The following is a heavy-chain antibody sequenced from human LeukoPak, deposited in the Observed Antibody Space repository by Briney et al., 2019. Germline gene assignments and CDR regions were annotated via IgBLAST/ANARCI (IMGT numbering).Heavy chain of an antibody. Sequence: SETLSLTCAVYGGSFSGFYWSWIRQPPGKGLEWIGYIYYSGSTNYNPSLKSRVTISVGTSKNQFSLKLSSVTAADTAVYYCARGVSSGSDYWGQGTLVTVSS. CDR3: ARGVSSGSDY. CDR2: IYYSGST. J-gene: IGHJ4*02. V-gene: IGHV4-59*08. CDR1: GGSFSGFY. D-gene: IGHD3-10*01.